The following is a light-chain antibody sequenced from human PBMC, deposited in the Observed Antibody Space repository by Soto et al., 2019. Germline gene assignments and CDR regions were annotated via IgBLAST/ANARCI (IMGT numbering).Light chain of an antibody. CDR1: SSNIGDNP. J-gene: IGLJ1*01. V-gene: IGLV2-8*01. CDR2: EVS. Sequence: QSVLTQPPSASGTPGQRITISCSGSSSNIGDNPVSWYQQHPGKAPKLMIYEVSKRPSGVPDRFSGSKSGNTASLTVSGLQPEDEADYYCSSYAGSNKSVFGTGTKVTV. CDR3: SSYAGSNKSV.